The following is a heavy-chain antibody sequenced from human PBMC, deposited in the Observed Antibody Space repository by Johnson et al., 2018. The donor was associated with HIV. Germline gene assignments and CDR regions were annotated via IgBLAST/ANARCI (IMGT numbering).Heavy chain of an antibody. V-gene: IGHV3-23*04. CDR1: GFTFSSYA. Sequence: VQLVESGGGLVQPGGSLRLSCAASGFTFSSYAMSWVRQAPGKGLEWVSAISGSGGSTYYAAPVKGRFTISRDDSKNTLYLQMNSLKTEDTAVYYCARAGYSSGLGAFDIWGQGTMVTVSS. CDR3: ARAGYSSGLGAFDI. D-gene: IGHD5-18*01. J-gene: IGHJ3*02. CDR2: ISGSGGST.